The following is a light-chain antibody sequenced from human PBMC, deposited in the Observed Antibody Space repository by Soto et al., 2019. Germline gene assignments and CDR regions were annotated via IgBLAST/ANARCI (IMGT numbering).Light chain of an antibody. CDR2: EGN. J-gene: IGLJ1*01. CDR3: CSYAGSSTYV. Sequence: QSALTQPASVSGSPGQSMTISCTGSSSNIGSYNFVSWYQQHPGKAPKVIIYEGNQRPSGVSNRFSGSKSGNTASLTISGLQVEDEADYYCCSYAGSSTYVFGTGTKVTVL. V-gene: IGLV2-23*01. CDR1: SSNIGSYNF.